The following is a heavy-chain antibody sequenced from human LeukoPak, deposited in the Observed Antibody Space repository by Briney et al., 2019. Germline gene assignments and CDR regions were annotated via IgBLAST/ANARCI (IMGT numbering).Heavy chain of an antibody. D-gene: IGHD3-10*01. CDR1: GGSFSSGSYY. Sequence: SETLSLTCTVSGGSFSSGSYYWSWIRQPPGTGLEWIGYIYYSGSTNYNPSLKSRVTISVDTSKNQFSLKLSSVTAADTAVYYCARVGQGITMVRGVIRYYYGMDVWGKGTTVTVSS. CDR3: ARVGQGITMVRGVIRYYYGMDV. CDR2: IYYSGST. V-gene: IGHV4-61*01. J-gene: IGHJ6*04.